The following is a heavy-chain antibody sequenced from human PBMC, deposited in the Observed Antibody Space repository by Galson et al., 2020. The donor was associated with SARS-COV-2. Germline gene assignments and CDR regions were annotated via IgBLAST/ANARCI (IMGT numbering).Heavy chain of an antibody. CDR2: IYPDDSYT. V-gene: IGHV5-51*01. CDR1: GYSFTNYW. D-gene: IGHD6-19*01. J-gene: IGHJ4*02. CDR3: ARHGASSGWYEGIDY. Sequence: GESLKISCRTSGYSFTNYWIGWVRQVPGNGLEWMGIIYPDDSYTIYSPSFQGQVTISADKSISTAFLQWSSLKASDTAIYYCARHGASSGWYEGIDYWGQGTLVTVSS.